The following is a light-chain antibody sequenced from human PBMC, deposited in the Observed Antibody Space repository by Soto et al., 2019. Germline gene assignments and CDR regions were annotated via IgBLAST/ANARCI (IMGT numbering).Light chain of an antibody. CDR2: DVS. V-gene: IGLV2-14*01. Sequence: QSALTQPASVSGSPGQSITISCTGTSSDVGGYNYVSWYQQHPGKAPKLMIYDVSNRPSGVSNRFSGSKSGNTASLTISVLQAEDEADYYWLSYTSSSTPVVFGGGTKLTV. J-gene: IGLJ2*01. CDR1: SSDVGGYNY. CDR3: LSYTSSSTPVV.